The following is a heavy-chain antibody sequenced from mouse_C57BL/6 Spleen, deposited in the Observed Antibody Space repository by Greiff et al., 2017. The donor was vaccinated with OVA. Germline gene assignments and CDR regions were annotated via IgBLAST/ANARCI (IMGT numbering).Heavy chain of an antibody. CDR2: ISGGGGNT. Sequence: EVKLVESGGGLVKPGGSLKLSCAASGFTFSSYTMSWVRQTPEKRLEWVATISGGGGNTYYPDSVQGRFTISRDNAKNTLYLQMSSLRSEDTGLYYCARPPYYGNTYWYSDVWGTGTTVTVSP. D-gene: IGHD2-10*01. CDR1: GFTFSSYT. V-gene: IGHV5-9*01. J-gene: IGHJ1*03. CDR3: ARPPYYGNTYWYSDV.